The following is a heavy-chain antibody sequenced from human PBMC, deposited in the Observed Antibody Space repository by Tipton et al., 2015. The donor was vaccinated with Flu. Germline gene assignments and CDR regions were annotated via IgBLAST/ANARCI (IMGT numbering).Heavy chain of an antibody. V-gene: IGHV3-23*01. CDR1: GFTFSSYA. D-gene: IGHD1-14*01. J-gene: IGHJ6*02. CDR3: AKDPNRSDSYYYGMDV. Sequence: SLRLSCAASGFTFSSYAMSWVRQAPGKGLEWVSAISGSGGSTYYADSVKGRFTISRDNSKNTLYLQMNSLRAEDTAVYYCAKDPNRSDSYYYGMDVWGQGTTVTVSS. CDR2: ISGSGGST.